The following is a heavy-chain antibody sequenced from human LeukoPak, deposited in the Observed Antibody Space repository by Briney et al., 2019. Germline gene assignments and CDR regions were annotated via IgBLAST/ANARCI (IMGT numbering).Heavy chain of an antibody. CDR1: GGSISSGGYS. V-gene: IGHV4-30-2*01. Sequence: SETLSLTCAVSGGSISSGGYSWSWIRQPPGKGLEWIGYIYHSGSTYYNPSFKSRVTISVDRSKNQSSLKLSSVTAADTAVYYCARGSYGGSGSPTELDYWGQGTLVTVSS. CDR3: ARGSYGGSGSPTELDY. J-gene: IGHJ4*02. D-gene: IGHD3-10*01. CDR2: IYHSGST.